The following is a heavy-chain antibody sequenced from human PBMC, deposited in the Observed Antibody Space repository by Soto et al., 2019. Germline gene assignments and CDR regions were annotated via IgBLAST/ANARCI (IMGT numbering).Heavy chain of an antibody. Sequence: EVQLLESGGGLVQPGGSLRLSCAASGFTFSSYAMSWVRQAPGKGLEWVSAISGSGGSTYYADSVKGRFTISRDNSKNTLYRQKNSLRDGDAAVIYCGKVGGSAGELLEGGGDYFDYWGQGTLVTVSS. CDR3: GKVGGSAGELLEGGGDYFDY. CDR1: GFTFSSYA. D-gene: IGHD1-26*01. CDR2: ISGSGGST. J-gene: IGHJ4*02. V-gene: IGHV3-23*01.